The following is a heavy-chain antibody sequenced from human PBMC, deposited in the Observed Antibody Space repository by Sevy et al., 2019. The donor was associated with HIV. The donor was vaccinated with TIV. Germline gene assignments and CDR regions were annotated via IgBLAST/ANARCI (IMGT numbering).Heavy chain of an antibody. Sequence: GGSLRLSCAASGFTFSTAWMNWVRQAPGKGLEWVGRIKSKTDVGTPDYAAPVKGRTTISRDDSKNTLYLQMNSLKTEDTAVYYCTTANVWDGDWYFDSWGQRTLVTVSS. CDR3: TTANVWDGDWYFDS. D-gene: IGHD2-21*02. CDR1: GFTFSTAW. V-gene: IGHV3-15*01. CDR2: IKSKTDVGTP. J-gene: IGHJ4*02.